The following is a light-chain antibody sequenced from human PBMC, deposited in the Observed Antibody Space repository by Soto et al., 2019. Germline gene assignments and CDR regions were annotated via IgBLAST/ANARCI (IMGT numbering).Light chain of an antibody. Sequence: QSALTQPPSASGSPGQSVTTSCAGTINDVGGYNYVSWYQQHPGKVPQLMIYQVTKRPSGVPDRFSASKSDTTASLTISGLQAEDEGDYYCMSYAGGNRFVFGTGTKLTVL. CDR1: INDVGGYNY. CDR2: QVT. J-gene: IGLJ1*01. CDR3: MSYAGGNRFV. V-gene: IGLV2-8*01.